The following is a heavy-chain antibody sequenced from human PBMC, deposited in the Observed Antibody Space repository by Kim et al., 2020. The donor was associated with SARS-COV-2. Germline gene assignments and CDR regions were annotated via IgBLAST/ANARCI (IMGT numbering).Heavy chain of an antibody. CDR3: AREGDWNFAIDD. CDR2: IWYDGSKK. D-gene: IGHD1-7*01. CDR1: GFSFSRFG. Sequence: GGSLRLSCAASGFSFSRFGIHWVRQAPGKGLEWVAVIWYDGSKKYYVDSVKGRFTISRDNSNNTVYLQMNGLRAEDTGVYYCAREGDWNFAIDDWGQGTLVIVSS. V-gene: IGHV3-33*01. J-gene: IGHJ4*02.